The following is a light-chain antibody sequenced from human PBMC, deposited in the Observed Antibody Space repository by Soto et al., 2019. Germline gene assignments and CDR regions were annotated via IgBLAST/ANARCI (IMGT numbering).Light chain of an antibody. V-gene: IGKV1-8*01. CDR1: QGISSY. J-gene: IGKJ1*01. Sequence: AIRMAQSPSSFSASTGDRVTITCRASQGISSYLAWYQQKPGKAPKILIYAASTLQSGFQPRFSGSGSWTDFTLTISCLQSEHFATYYCQQYYSYPPTFGQGTKVEIK. CDR3: QQYYSYPPT. CDR2: AAS.